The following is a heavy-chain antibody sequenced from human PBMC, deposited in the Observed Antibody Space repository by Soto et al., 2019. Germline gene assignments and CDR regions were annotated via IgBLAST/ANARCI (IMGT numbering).Heavy chain of an antibody. J-gene: IGHJ4*02. Sequence: PSETLSLTCYVSGGSVSSFCWTWIRQSPGKGLESIAYVCSSGSTNYNPSLESRVTISVDTSKNQFSLKLTSVTAADTAVFYCASHLRPTNWGGGYFDYWGQGPLVTVSS. CDR2: VCSSGST. V-gene: IGHV4-4*08. CDR3: ASHLRPTNWGGGYFDY. CDR1: GGSVSSFC. D-gene: IGHD7-27*01.